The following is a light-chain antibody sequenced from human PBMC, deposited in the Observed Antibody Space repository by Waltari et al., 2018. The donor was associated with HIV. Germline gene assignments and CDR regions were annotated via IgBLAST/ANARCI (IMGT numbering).Light chain of an antibody. CDR3: CSYAGSDVV. CDR1: RSDVGVYNY. V-gene: IGLV2-8*01. J-gene: IGLJ2*01. Sequence: QSALPQPPSASGSPGQSVTISCTGTRSDVGVYNYISWYQQHPGKAPILLIFEVTKRPSGVPDRFSGSKSGNTASLTVSGLQAEDEAVYYCCSYAGSDVVFGGGTKLTVL. CDR2: EVT.